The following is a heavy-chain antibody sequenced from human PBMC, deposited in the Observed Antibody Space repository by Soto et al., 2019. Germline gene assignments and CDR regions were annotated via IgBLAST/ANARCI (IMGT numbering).Heavy chain of an antibody. CDR3: ARDRWFDP. CDR1: GGSISGYY. Sequence: QVQLQESGPGLVKPSETLSLTYTVSGGSISGYYWSWIRQPPGKGLEWIGYIYYSGSTNYNPSLKSRVTISLDTSKNQFSLNLSSVTAADTAVYYCARDRWFDPWGQGTLVTVSS. V-gene: IGHV4-59*01. J-gene: IGHJ5*02. CDR2: IYYSGST.